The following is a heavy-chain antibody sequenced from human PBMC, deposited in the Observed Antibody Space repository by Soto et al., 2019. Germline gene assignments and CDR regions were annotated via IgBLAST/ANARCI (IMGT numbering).Heavy chain of an antibody. CDR2: IYYSGST. CDR1: GGSISSGGYY. V-gene: IGHV4-31*03. D-gene: IGHD2-15*01. Sequence: SETLSLTCTVSGGSISSGGYYWSWIRQHPGKGLEWIGYIYYSGSTYYNPSLKSRVTISVDTSKNQFSLKLSSVTAADTAVYYCARDSGYCSGGSCRSLNWFDPWGQGTLVTVSS. CDR3: ARDSGYCSGGSCRSLNWFDP. J-gene: IGHJ5*02.